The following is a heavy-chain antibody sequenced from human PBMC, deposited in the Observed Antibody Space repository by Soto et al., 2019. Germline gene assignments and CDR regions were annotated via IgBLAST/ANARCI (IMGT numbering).Heavy chain of an antibody. D-gene: IGHD7-27*01. V-gene: IGHV3-7*01. J-gene: IGHJ3*02. CDR2: IKQDGSEK. CDR1: GFTFSSYW. CDR3: ARDFWGYPCCAFAI. Sequence: GGSLRLSCAASGFTFSSYWMSWVRQAPGKGLEWVANIKQDGSEKYYVDSVKGRFTISRDNAKNSLYLQMNSLRAEDTAVYYCARDFWGYPCCAFAIWGQGTMVTVSS.